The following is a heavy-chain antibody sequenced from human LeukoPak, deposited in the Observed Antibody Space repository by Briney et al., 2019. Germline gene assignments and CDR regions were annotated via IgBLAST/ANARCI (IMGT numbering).Heavy chain of an antibody. CDR3: ARDLGPSGYNY. CDR2: INTNTGNP. CDR1: GYTFTNYG. Sequence: ASVKVSCKASGYTFTNYGIHWVRQAPGQGLEWMGWINTNTGNPTYAQGFTGRFVFSLDTSVSTAYLQISSLKAEDTAVYYCARDLGPSGYNYWGQGTLVTVSS. V-gene: IGHV7-4-1*02. D-gene: IGHD3-22*01. J-gene: IGHJ4*02.